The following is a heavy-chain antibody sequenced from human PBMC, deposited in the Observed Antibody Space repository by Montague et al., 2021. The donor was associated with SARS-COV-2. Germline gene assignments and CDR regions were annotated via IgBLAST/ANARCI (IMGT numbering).Heavy chain of an antibody. V-gene: IGHV2-70*11. CDR1: GFSLSTSGMC. J-gene: IGHJ4*02. CDR3: ARSSVVRGVSLDY. D-gene: IGHD3-10*01. Sequence: PALVKPTQTLTLTCTFSGFSLSTSGMCVSWIRQPPGKALEWLARIDWDDDKHYSTSLKTRLTISRDTSKNQVVLTMTNMDPVDTATYYCARSSVVRGVSLDYWGQGTLVTVSS. CDR2: IDWDDDK.